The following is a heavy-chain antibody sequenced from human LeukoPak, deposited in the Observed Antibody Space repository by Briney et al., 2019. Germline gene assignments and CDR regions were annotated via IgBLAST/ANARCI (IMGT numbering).Heavy chain of an antibody. CDR3: ARDFRTAIDY. Sequence: QPGGSLRLSCAASGFTFSSSWMHWVCQAPEKGLEWVADIKQDGSEKYYVDSVKGRFTISRDNAKNSLYLQMNSLRAEDTAVYYCARDFRTAIDYWGQGTLVTVSS. V-gene: IGHV3-7*01. J-gene: IGHJ4*02. D-gene: IGHD5-18*01. CDR1: GFTFSSSW. CDR2: IKQDGSEK.